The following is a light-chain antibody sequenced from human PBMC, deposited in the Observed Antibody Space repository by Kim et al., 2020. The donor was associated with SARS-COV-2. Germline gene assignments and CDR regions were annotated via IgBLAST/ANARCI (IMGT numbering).Light chain of an antibody. CDR3: QQYETYYT. J-gene: IGKJ2*01. CDR1: QIISSW. Sequence: LPASVGDRVTITCRASQIISSWLAWYQQKPGKAPNLLIYQASNLATGVPSRFSGSGFGTEFILTISSLQPDDFATYYCQQYETYYTFGQGTKLEI. CDR2: QAS. V-gene: IGKV1-5*03.